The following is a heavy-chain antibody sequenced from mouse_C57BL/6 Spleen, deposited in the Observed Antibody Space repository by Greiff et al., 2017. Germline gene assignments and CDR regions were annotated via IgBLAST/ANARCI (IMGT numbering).Heavy chain of an antibody. CDR1: GYTFTSYW. V-gene: IGHV1-64*01. CDR3: ARSGSSGYYYFDY. Sequence: QVQLQQPGAELVKPGASVKLSCKASGYTFTSYWMHWVKQRPGQGLEWIGMIHPNSGSTNYNEKFKSKATLTVDKSSSTAYMQLSSLTSEDSAVYYCARSGSSGYYYFDYWGQGTTLTVSS. D-gene: IGHD3-2*02. J-gene: IGHJ2*01. CDR2: IHPNSGST.